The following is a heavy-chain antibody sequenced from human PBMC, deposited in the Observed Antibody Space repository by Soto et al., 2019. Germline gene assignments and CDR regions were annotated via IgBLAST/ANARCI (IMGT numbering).Heavy chain of an antibody. CDR2: ISGSGGST. J-gene: IGHJ4*02. CDR1: GFIFSNYA. D-gene: IGHD3-3*01. Sequence: VGSLRLSCAVSGFIFSNYAMSWVRQARGKGLEWVSAISGSGGSTNYADSVKGRFTISRDNSKNTLYLQMNSLKTEDTAVYYCTTDRRLRFLGWLFRFDYWGQGTLVTV. V-gene: IGHV3-23*01. CDR3: TTDRRLRFLGWLFRFDY.